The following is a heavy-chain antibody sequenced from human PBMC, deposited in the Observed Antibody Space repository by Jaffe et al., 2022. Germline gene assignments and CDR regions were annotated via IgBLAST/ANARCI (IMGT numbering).Heavy chain of an antibody. CDR1: GYTFTSYY. V-gene: IGHV1-46*01. D-gene: IGHD4-17*01. Sequence: QVQLVQSGAEVKKPGASVKVSCKASGYTFTSYYMHWVRQAPGQGLEWMGIINPSGGSTSYAQKFQGRVTMTRDTSTSTVYMELSSLRSEDTAVYYCARGGVISRWYGDSRGYFDYWGQGTLVTVSS. CDR2: INPSGGST. CDR3: ARGGVISRWYGDSRGYFDY. J-gene: IGHJ4*02.